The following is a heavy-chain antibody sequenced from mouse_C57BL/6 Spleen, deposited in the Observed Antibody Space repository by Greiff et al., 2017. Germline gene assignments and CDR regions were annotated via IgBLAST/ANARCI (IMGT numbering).Heavy chain of an antibody. CDR2: INPNNGGT. D-gene: IGHD2-2*01. J-gene: IGHJ2*01. CDR1: GYTFTDYN. CDR3: ARSVTTTPYYFDD. V-gene: IGHV1-18*01. Sequence: DVQLQESGPELVKPGASVKIPCKASGYTFTDYNMDWVKQSHGKSLEWIGDINPNNGGTIYNQKFKGKATLTVDKSSSTAYMELRSLTSEDTAVXDCARSVTTTPYYFDDWGQGTTLTVSS.